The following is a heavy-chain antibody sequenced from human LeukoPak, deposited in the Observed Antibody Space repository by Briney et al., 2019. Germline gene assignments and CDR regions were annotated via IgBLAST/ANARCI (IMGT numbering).Heavy chain of an antibody. V-gene: IGHV1-2*02. Sequence: ASVKVSCTASGYTFTGYYMHWVRQAPGQGLEWMGWINPNSGGTNYAQKFQGRVTMTRDTSISTAYMELSRLRSYDTAVYYCARGLIAAAGSRYFQHWGQGTLVTVSS. J-gene: IGHJ1*01. D-gene: IGHD6-13*01. CDR1: GYTFTGYY. CDR2: INPNSGGT. CDR3: ARGLIAAAGSRYFQH.